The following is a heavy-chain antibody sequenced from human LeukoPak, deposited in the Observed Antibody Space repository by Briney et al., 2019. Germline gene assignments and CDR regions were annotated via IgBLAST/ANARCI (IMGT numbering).Heavy chain of an antibody. V-gene: IGHV4-39*07. CDR3: ARPASRIQLWLRY. J-gene: IGHJ4*02. D-gene: IGHD5-18*01. Sequence: SETLSLTCTVSGGSISSSSYYWGWIRQPPGKGLEWIGSIYYSGSTYYNPSLKSRVTISVDTSKNQFSLKLSSVTAADTAVYYCARPASRIQLWLRYWGQGTLVTVSS. CDR2: IYYSGST. CDR1: GGSISSSSYY.